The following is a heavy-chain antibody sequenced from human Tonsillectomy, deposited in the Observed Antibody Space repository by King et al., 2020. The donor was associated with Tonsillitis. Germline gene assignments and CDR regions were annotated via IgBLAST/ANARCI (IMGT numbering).Heavy chain of an antibody. CDR3: AKDRGSDFWSGYYTRFYLDY. CDR2: ISNDGSNK. Sequence: QLQESGGGVVQPGRSLRLSCAASGFAFSSYGMHWVRQAQGKGLEWVALISNDGSNKNYADSVKGRFTISRDNSKNTLYLQMNSLRAEDTAVYYCAKDRGSDFWSGYYTRFYLDYWGQGTQVTVSS. V-gene: IGHV3-30*18. J-gene: IGHJ4*02. CDR1: GFAFSSYG. D-gene: IGHD3-3*01.